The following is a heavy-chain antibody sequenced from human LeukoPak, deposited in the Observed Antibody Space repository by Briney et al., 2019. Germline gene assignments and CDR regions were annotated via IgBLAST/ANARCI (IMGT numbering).Heavy chain of an antibody. J-gene: IGHJ4*02. CDR2: IYYSGST. D-gene: IGHD5-12*01. V-gene: IGHV4-61*08. Sequence: SETLSLTCTVSGDPISTSSDYKWTWIRQPPRKGLEWIGYIYYSGSTNYNPSLQSRVTVSVDTSNNQFSLKLTSVTAADTAVYYCAREYSAFDYWGQGTLVTVSS. CDR3: AREYSAFDY. CDR1: GDPISTSSDY.